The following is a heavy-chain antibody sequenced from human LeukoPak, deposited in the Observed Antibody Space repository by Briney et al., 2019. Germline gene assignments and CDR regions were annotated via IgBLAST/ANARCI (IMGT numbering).Heavy chain of an antibody. CDR1: GYTLTELS. J-gene: IGHJ5*02. Sequence: ASVKVSCKVSGYTLTELSMHWVRQAPGQGLQWMGWINPNSGDTNYAQNFQGRVTMTRDTSISTAYMELSRLRSGDTAMYYCARDSDSGTSWTNWFDPWGQGTLVTVSS. V-gene: IGHV1-2*02. CDR3: ARDSDSGTSWTNWFDP. D-gene: IGHD1-26*01. CDR2: INPNSGDT.